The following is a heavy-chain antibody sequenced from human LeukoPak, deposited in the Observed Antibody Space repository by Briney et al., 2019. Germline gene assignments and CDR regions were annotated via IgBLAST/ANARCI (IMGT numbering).Heavy chain of an antibody. CDR2: FDPEDGET. J-gene: IGHJ4*02. CDR1: GYTLTELS. V-gene: IGHV1-24*01. D-gene: IGHD3-3*01. Sequence: GASVKVSCKVSGYTLTELSMHWVRQAPGEGLEWMGGFDPEDGETIYAQKFQGRVTMTEDTSTDTAYMELSSLRSENTAVYSCATAAFGVVWNYWGQGTLVTVSS. CDR3: ATAAFGVVWNY.